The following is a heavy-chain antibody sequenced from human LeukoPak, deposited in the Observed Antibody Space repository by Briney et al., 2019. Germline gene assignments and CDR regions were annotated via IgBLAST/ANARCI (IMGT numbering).Heavy chain of an antibody. D-gene: IGHD6-19*01. V-gene: IGHV3-66*01. CDR3: ARDPGYSSGWSDAFDI. J-gene: IGHJ3*02. CDR1: GFTVSSNY. CDR2: IYSGGST. Sequence: GGSLRLSCAASGFTVSSNYMSWVRQAPGKGLEWVSVIYSGGSTYYADSVKGRFTISRDNSKNTLYLQMNSLRAEDTAVYYCARDPGYSSGWSDAFDIWGQGTMVTVSS.